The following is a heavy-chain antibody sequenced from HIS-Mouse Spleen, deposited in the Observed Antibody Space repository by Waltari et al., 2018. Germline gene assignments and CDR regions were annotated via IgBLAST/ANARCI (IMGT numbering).Heavy chain of an antibody. CDR2: IYRGGRT. D-gene: IGHD3-22*01. V-gene: IGHV3-66*04. CDR1: GFTVSSNY. J-gene: IGHJ3*02. CDR3: ARLTYYYDSSGYLDAFDI. Sequence: EVQLVESGGGLVQPGGSLRLSCAASGFTVSSNYLSWVRKGPGTGLEWVSVIYRGGRTYYADTVKGRFTISRDKSKNTLYLQMNSLRAEDTAVYYCARLTYYYDSSGYLDAFDIWGQGTMVTVSS.